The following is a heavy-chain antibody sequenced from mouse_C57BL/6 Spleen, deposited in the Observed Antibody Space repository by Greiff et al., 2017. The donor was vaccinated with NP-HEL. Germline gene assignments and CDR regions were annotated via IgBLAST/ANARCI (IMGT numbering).Heavy chain of an antibody. CDR1: GYAFSSSW. J-gene: IGHJ4*01. CDR3: ARGEGDGYHVHYAMDD. V-gene: IGHV1-82*01. Sequence: QVQLQQSGPELVKPGASVKISCKASGYAFSSSWMNWVKQRPGKGLEWIGRIYPGDGDTNYNGKFKGKATLTADKSSSTAYMQLSSLTSEDSAVYVCARGEGDGYHVHYAMDDGGQGTSVTVSS. CDR2: IYPGDGDT. D-gene: IGHD2-3*01.